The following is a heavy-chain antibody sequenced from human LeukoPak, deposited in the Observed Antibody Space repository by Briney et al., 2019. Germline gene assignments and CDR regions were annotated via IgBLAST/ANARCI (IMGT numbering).Heavy chain of an antibody. CDR2: INHSGST. CDR3: ARETHSGYDLIGMIDY. J-gene: IGHJ4*02. CDR1: GGSFSGYY. V-gene: IGHV4-34*01. D-gene: IGHD5-12*01. Sequence: SETLSLTCAVYGGSFSGYYWSWIRQPPGKGLEWIGEINHSGSTNYNPSLKSRVTISVDTSKNQFSLKLSSVTAADTAVYYCARETHSGYDLIGMIDYWGQGTLVTVSS.